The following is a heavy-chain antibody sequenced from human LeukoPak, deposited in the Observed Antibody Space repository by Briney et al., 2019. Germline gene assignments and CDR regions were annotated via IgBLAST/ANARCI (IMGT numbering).Heavy chain of an antibody. V-gene: IGHV3-23*01. CDR3: AKSRRITIFGMVITDYYYYGMDV. J-gene: IGHJ6*02. Sequence: GGSLRLSCAASGFTFSSYAMSWVRQAPGKGLEWVSAISGSGGSTYYADSVKGRFTISRDNSKNTLYLQMNSLRAEDTAVYYCAKSRRITIFGMVITDYYYYGMDVWGQGTTVTVSS. D-gene: IGHD3-3*01. CDR1: GFTFSSYA. CDR2: ISGSGGST.